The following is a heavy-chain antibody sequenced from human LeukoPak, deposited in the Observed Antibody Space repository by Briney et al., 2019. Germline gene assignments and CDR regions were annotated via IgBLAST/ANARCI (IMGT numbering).Heavy chain of an antibody. CDR2: IFNTGRA. CDR3: LRTVDGIYTLLDS. J-gene: IGHJ4*02. V-gene: IGHV4-59*08. D-gene: IGHD1-26*01. CDR1: RGSISPDH. Sequence: SETLSLTCTVSRGSISPDHCAWIRQPPGKGLEWIGYIFNTGRARYNPSLESRVTLTVDMSKNQVSLKLRSVTAADTAIYYCLRTVDGIYTLLDSWGQGTLVTVSS.